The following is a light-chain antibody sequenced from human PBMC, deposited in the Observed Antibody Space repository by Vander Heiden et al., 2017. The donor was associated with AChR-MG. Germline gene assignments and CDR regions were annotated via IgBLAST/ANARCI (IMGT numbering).Light chain of an antibody. CDR3: HSRDSNSRDISGNVL. CDR2: GKN. J-gene: IGLJ3*02. CDR1: SLRNYY. Sequence: SSELTQDPAVSVALGQTVRITCQGDSLRNYYASWYQQKPGQAPVLVIYGKNNRPSGIPDRFSGSTSGNTASLTITGTQAEDEADYYCHSRDSNSRDISGNVLFGGGTKLTVL. V-gene: IGLV3-19*01.